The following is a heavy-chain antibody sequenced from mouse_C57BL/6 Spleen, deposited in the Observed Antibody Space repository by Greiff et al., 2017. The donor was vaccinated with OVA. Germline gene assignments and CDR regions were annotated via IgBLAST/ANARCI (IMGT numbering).Heavy chain of an antibody. V-gene: IGHV5-17*01. J-gene: IGHJ3*01. CDR3: ARTIYYGSSSAWFAY. D-gene: IGHD1-1*01. CDR2: ISSGSSTI. Sequence: EVNVVESGGGLVKPGGSLKLSCAASGFTFSDYGMHWVRQAPEKGLEWVAYISSGSSTIYYADTVKGRFTISRDNAKNTLFLQMTSLRSEDTAMYYCARTIYYGSSSAWFAYWGQGTLVTVSA. CDR1: GFTFSDYG.